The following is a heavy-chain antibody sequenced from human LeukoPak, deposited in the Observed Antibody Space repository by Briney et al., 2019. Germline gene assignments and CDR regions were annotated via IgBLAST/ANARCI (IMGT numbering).Heavy chain of an antibody. V-gene: IGHV4-34*01. J-gene: IGHJ4*02. CDR1: GGSFSGYY. Sequence: SEALSLTCAVYGGSFSGYYWSWIRQPPGKGLEWIGEINHSGSTNYNPSLKSRVTISVDTSKNQFSPKLSSVTAADTAVYYCARRPVPWNPMVRGENWGQGTLVTVSS. CDR2: INHSGST. D-gene: IGHD3-10*01. CDR3: ARRPVPWNPMVRGEN.